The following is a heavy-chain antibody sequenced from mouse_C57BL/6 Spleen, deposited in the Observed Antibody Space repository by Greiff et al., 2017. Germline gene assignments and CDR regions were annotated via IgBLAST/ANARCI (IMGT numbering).Heavy chain of an antibody. CDR2: ISSGGSYT. Sequence: EVMLVESGGDLVKPGGSLKLSCAASGFTFSSYGMSWVRQTPDKRLEWVATISSGGSYTYYPDSVKGRFTISRDNAKNTLYLQMSSLKSEDTAMYYCARGNWTIYFDYWGQGTTLTVSS. J-gene: IGHJ2*01. CDR3: ARGNWTIYFDY. CDR1: GFTFSSYG. V-gene: IGHV5-6*01. D-gene: IGHD2-1*01.